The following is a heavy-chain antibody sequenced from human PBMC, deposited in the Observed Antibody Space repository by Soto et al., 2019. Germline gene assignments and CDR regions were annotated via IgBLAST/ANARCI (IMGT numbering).Heavy chain of an antibody. Sequence: GESLKISCKGSGYSFTSYWISWVRQMPGKGLEWMGRIDPSDSYTNYSPSFQGHVTIPADKSISTAYLQWSSLKASDTAMYYCARVRGVIISGYYYYGMDVWGHGTTVTVSS. CDR3: ARVRGVIISGYYYYGMDV. CDR2: IDPSDSYT. J-gene: IGHJ6*02. V-gene: IGHV5-10-1*01. CDR1: GYSFTSYW. D-gene: IGHD3-10*01.